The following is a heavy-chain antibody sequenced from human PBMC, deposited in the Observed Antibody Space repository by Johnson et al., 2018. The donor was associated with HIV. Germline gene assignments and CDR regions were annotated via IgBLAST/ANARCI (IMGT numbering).Heavy chain of an antibody. V-gene: IGHV3-20*04. D-gene: IGHD4-17*01. CDR2: INWNGGST. CDR3: ARVGGINDYGDPGDAVDI. Sequence: EKLVESGGGVVQPGGSLRLSCAASGFTFDDYGMSWVRQAPGKGLEWVSGINWNGGSTGYADSVKGRFTISRDNAKNSLYLQMNSLRAEDTALYYCARVGGINDYGDPGDAVDIWGQGTMVTVSS. J-gene: IGHJ3*02. CDR1: GFTFDDYG.